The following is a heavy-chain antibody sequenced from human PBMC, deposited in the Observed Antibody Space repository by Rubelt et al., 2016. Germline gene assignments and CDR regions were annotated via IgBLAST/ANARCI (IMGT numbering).Heavy chain of an antibody. CDR2: FNPNSGGT. Sequence: QVQLVQSGAEVKKPGASVKVSCKASGYTFTDYYMHWVRQAPGQGLEWMGWFNPNSGGTEYAQNFQGRVTMTRDTSSSTAYMGLSRLRSDDTAVYYCARDQIEVRPGFDQWGQGTLVTVSS. J-gene: IGHJ4*02. CDR1: GYTFTDYY. CDR3: ARDQIEVRPGFDQ. D-gene: IGHD6-6*01. V-gene: IGHV1-2*02.